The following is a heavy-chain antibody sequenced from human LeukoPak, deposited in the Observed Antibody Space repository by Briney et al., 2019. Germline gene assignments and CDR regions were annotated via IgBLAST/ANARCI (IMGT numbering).Heavy chain of an antibody. CDR3: WVRGVITSYYFDY. J-gene: IGHJ4*02. V-gene: IGHV4-39*01. CDR1: GGSISSSSYY. CDR2: IYYSGST. Sequence: SETLSLTCTVSGGSISSSSYYWGWIRQPPGKGLEWIGSIYYSGSTYYNPSLKSRVTISVDTSKNQFSLKLSSVTAADTAVYYGWVRGVITSYYFDYWGQGTLVTVSS. D-gene: IGHD3-10*01.